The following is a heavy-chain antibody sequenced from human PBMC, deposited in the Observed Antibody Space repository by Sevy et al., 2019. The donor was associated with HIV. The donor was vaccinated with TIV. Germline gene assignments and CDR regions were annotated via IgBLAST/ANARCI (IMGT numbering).Heavy chain of an antibody. CDR2: ISGSGTRT. J-gene: IGHJ6*03. Sequence: GGSLRLSCAVSGFSFDSYGMTWVRQAPGKGLEWVSAISGSGTRTYYADSVKGRFIISRDNSKNTLDLQMNSLRAEDTASYCCGKGGGSHYDPDEIAYYFYYYNMDVWGKGTTVTVSS. CDR3: GKGGGSHYDPDEIAYYFYYYNMDV. D-gene: IGHD3-16*01. CDR1: GFSFDSYG. V-gene: IGHV3-23*01.